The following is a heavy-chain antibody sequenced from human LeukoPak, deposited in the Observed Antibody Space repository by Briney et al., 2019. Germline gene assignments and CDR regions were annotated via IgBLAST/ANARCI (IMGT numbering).Heavy chain of an antibody. Sequence: PSQTLSLTCTVSGGSISSGGYYWSWIRQHPGKGLEWIGYIYYGGSTYYNPSLKSRVTISVDTSKNQFSLKLSSVTAADTAVYYCAREYAAGNWFDPWGQGTLVTVSS. CDR1: GGSISSGGYY. CDR2: IYYGGST. V-gene: IGHV4-31*03. CDR3: AREYAAGNWFDP. J-gene: IGHJ5*02.